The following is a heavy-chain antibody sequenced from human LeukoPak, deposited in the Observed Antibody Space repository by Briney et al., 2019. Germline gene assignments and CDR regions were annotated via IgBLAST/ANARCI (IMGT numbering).Heavy chain of an antibody. Sequence: ASVTVSCTATGCTFTSYGISWMRQAPGQGLEWMGWINPNSGGTNNAQKFQARVTMTRDTSISTAYMELSRLRSDDTAVYYCARAHHWYNWFDPWGQGTLVTVSS. D-gene: IGHD2-8*02. CDR1: GCTFTSYG. CDR3: ARAHHWYNWFDP. V-gene: IGHV1-2*02. J-gene: IGHJ5*02. CDR2: INPNSGGT.